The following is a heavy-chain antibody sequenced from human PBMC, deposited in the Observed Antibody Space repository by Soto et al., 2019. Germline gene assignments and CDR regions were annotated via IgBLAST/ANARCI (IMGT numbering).Heavy chain of an antibody. CDR1: GYTFTDYY. CDR3: ARRGLSQYYLDS. V-gene: IGHV1-2*02. CDR2: INPNSGDR. Sequence: QVQLVQSGAEVKKPGASVKVSCKTSGYTFTDYYIPWVRQAPGQGLEWMGWINPNSGDRRYAQRFQGSVTMTRDTSVSTVYMRLSGLRSDGTAVYYCARRGLSQYYLDSGGQGTLAPVSS. J-gene: IGHJ4*02.